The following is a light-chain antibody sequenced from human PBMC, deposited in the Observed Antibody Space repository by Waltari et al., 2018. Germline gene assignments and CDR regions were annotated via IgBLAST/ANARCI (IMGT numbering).Light chain of an antibody. Sequence: SSELTQDPAVSVALGQTVRITCHGDSLRNYYASWYQQKPGQAPILVLYGKNNRPSGIPDRFSGSSSGNTSSLTITGAQAEDEADYYCNSRDSGSSPVRKFGGGTTLTV. CDR1: SLRNYY. CDR3: NSRDSGSSPVRK. J-gene: IGLJ3*02. CDR2: GKN. V-gene: IGLV3-19*01.